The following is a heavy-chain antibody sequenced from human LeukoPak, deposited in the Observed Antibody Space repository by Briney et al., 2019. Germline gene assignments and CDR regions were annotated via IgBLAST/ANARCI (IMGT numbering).Heavy chain of an antibody. CDR1: GGTFSSYA. CDR2: IIPIFGTA. Sequence: ASVKVSCKASGGTFSSYAISWVRQAPGQGLERMGGIIPIFGTANYAQKFQGRVTITTDESTSTAYMELSSLRSEDTAVYYRARGRLRYNWFDPWGQGTLVTVSS. D-gene: IGHD4-17*01. CDR3: ARGRLRYNWFDP. V-gene: IGHV1-69*05. J-gene: IGHJ5*02.